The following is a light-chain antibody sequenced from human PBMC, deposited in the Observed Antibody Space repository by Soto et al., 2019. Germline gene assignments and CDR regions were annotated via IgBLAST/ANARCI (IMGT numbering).Light chain of an antibody. V-gene: IGLV2-14*01. CDR1: SSDVGGYNY. Sequence: QSVLTQPASVSGSPGQSITISCTGISSDVGGYNYVSWYQQHPGKAPKLMIYEVSNRPSGVSNRFSGSKSGNTASLTISGLQAEDEADYYCSSYTSSSLDVFGTGTKLTVL. J-gene: IGLJ1*01. CDR2: EVS. CDR3: SSYTSSSLDV.